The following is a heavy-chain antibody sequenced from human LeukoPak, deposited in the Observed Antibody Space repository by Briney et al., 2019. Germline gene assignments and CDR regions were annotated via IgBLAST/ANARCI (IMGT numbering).Heavy chain of an antibody. Sequence: PSETLSLTCTVSGGSISSYYWSWIRQPPGKGLEWIGYIYYSGSTNYNPSLKSRATISVDTSKNQFSLKLSSVTAADTAVYYCARYGSGSADYFGYWGQGTLVTVSS. CDR1: GGSISSYY. CDR3: ARYGSGSADYFGY. V-gene: IGHV4-59*08. CDR2: IYYSGST. J-gene: IGHJ4*02. D-gene: IGHD3-10*01.